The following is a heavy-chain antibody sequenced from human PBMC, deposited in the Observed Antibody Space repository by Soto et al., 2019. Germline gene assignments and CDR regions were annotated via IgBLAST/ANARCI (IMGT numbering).Heavy chain of an antibody. CDR2: VSGYSDKR. D-gene: IGHD2-8*01. CDR1: GYTFNTFG. J-gene: IGHJ4*02. Sequence: IQLVQSAGEVKRPGASVKVSCKASGYTFNTFGITWVRQAPGQGLEWMGCVSGYSDKRDYSRKLQDRITMTADPATTTSYMELRSLPSDDTAVYYCARGWGKYFGVKDFWGQGTLVTVSS. V-gene: IGHV1-18*01. CDR3: ARGWGKYFGVKDF.